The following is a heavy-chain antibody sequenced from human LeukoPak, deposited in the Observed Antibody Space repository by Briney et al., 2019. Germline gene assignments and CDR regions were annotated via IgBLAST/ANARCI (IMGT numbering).Heavy chain of an antibody. D-gene: IGHD2-2*01. J-gene: IGHJ4*02. Sequence: GASVKVSCKASGYTFTSYGISWVRQAPGKGLEWMGWISGYNGNTNYAQKLQGRVTMTTDTSTSTVYMELSRLRSDDTAVYYCARVIPRYCSSTSCYSSLDYWGQGTLVTVSS. CDR2: ISGYNGNT. CDR3: ARVIPRYCSSTSCYSSLDY. CDR1: GYTFTSYG. V-gene: IGHV1-18*01.